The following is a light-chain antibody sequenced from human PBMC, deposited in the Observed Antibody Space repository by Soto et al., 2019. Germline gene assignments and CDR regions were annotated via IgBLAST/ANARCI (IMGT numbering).Light chain of an antibody. J-gene: IGKJ1*01. Sequence: EVVMTQSPGTLSVSPGERVTLSCSASQSVSSSYLAWYQQKPGQAPRLLIYSASTRASGIPDRFSGSGSGTEFTLTISSLQSEDFAFFYCQQYDGWPRTFGQGTKVDIK. CDR2: SAS. CDR1: QSVSSSY. CDR3: QQYDGWPRT. V-gene: IGKV3-15*01.